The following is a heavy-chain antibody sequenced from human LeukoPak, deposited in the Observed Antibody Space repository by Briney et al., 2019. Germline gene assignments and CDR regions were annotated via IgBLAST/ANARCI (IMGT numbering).Heavy chain of an antibody. CDR1: GYTFTGYY. V-gene: IGHV1-2*02. CDR2: INSNNGVS. Sequence: GASLKVSCKASGYTFTGYYIHWVRLAPGQGLAWMGRINSNNGVSNYAQRFQSRVTMTRDTSISTAYMELSGLTSDDTAVYYCGRRFCTGGSCYPDYWGQGTLVTVSS. CDR3: GRRFCTGGSCYPDY. D-gene: IGHD2-15*01. J-gene: IGHJ4*02.